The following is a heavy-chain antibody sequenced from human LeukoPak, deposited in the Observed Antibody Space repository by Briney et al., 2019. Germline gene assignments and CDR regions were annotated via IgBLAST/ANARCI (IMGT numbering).Heavy chain of an antibody. J-gene: IGHJ4*02. CDR2: ISSNGGST. CDR3: ARSDTQAGGNSDSFDY. V-gene: IGHV3-64*01. CDR1: GFTFSSYA. Sequence: TGGSLRLSCAASGFTFSSYAMHWVRQAPGKGLEYVSAISSNGGSTYYANSVKGRFTISRDNSKNTLYLQMGSLRAEDMAVYYCARSDTQAGGNSDSFDYWGQGTLVTVSS. D-gene: IGHD4-23*01.